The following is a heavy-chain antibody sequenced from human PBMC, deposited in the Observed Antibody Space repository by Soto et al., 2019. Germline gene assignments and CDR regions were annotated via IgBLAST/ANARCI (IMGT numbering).Heavy chain of an antibody. Sequence: QVELVQSGAEVKKPGASVKVSCQASEDTFTHYDINWVRQATGQGLEWMGWMNPNTGNIDYAHKFQGRLTMTRDTSTRTVYMELSSLRSDDTAVYYCVRRVASGHRSWFDPWGQRTLVTVSS. J-gene: IGHJ5*02. CDR1: EDTFTHYD. V-gene: IGHV1-8*02. CDR3: VRRVASGHRSWFDP. CDR2: MNPNTGNI. D-gene: IGHD2-21*01.